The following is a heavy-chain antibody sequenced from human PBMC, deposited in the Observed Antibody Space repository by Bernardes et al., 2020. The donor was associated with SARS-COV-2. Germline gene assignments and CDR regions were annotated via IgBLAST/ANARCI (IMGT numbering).Heavy chain of an antibody. D-gene: IGHD3-22*01. CDR3: ARESSGYIEQRYGMDV. CDR2: ISSSSSYR. J-gene: IGHJ6*02. CDR1: GFTFSSYS. Sequence: GGSLRLSCAASGFTFSSYSMNWVRQAPGKGLEWVSSISSSSSYRYYADSVKGRFTISRDNAKNSLYLQMSSLRAEDTAVYYCARESSGYIEQRYGMDVWGQGTTVTVSS. V-gene: IGHV3-21*01.